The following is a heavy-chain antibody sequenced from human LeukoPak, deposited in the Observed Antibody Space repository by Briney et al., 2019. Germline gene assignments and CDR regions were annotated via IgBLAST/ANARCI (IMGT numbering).Heavy chain of an antibody. V-gene: IGHV3-20*01. CDR1: GFTFDDYV. Sequence: PGGSLRLSCTASGFTFDDYVMSWVLQAPGKGLEWVSAINWNGGRTSYADSVKGRFIISRDNAKNSLFLQVNSLRAEDTALYHCARVAAASGQDWSAYSYYFLDVWGKGTTVTVSS. CDR3: ARVAAASGQDWSAYSYYFLDV. D-gene: IGHD6-13*01. J-gene: IGHJ6*03. CDR2: INWNGGRT.